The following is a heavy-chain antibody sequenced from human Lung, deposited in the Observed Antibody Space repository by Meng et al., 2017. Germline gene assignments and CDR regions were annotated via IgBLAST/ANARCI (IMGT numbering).Heavy chain of an antibody. D-gene: IGHD4-11*01. J-gene: IGHJ4*02. CDR2: INHSGST. CDR3: ARGPTTMAHDFDY. V-gene: IGHV4-34*01. CDR1: GGSFSEYY. Sequence: QVQRQQGGRGLLKTSETLSLTCVVAGGSFSEYYWSWIRQPPGEGLEWIGEINHSGSTNYNPSLESRATISVDTSQNNLSLKLSSVTAADSAVYYCARGPTTMAHDFDYWGQGTLVTVSS.